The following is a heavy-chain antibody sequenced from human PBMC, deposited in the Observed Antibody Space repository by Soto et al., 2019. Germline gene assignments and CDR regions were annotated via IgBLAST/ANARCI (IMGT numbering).Heavy chain of an antibody. D-gene: IGHD6-13*01. V-gene: IGHV1-24*01. J-gene: IGHJ3*02. CDR3: ATTRIATFLERAFDI. Sequence: ASVKVSCKVSGYTLTELSMHWVRQAPGKGLEWMGGLDPEDGETIYAQKFQGRVTMTEDTSTDTAYMELSSLRSEDTAVYYCATTRIATFLERAFDIWGQGTMVTVSS. CDR1: GYTLTELS. CDR2: LDPEDGET.